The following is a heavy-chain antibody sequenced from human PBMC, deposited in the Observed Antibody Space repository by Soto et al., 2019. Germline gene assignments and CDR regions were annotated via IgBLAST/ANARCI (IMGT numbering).Heavy chain of an antibody. D-gene: IGHD1-26*01. Sequence: GGSLRLSCAASGFTSSSYEINWVRQAPGKGLEWVSYISGSGSITHYADSVKGRFTISRDNSKSTLYLQMMSLRAEDTAVYYCAKDLYVQPPSGWFDPWGQGTVVTVSS. CDR1: GFTSSSYE. CDR2: ISGSGSIT. CDR3: AKDLYVQPPSGWFDP. J-gene: IGHJ5*02. V-gene: IGHV3-48*03.